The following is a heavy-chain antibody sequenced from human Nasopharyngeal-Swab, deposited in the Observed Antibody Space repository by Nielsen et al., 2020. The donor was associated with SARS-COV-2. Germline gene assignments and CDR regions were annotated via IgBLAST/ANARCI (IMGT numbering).Heavy chain of an antibody. J-gene: IGHJ6*03. CDR3: ARGASIAVAGILLPDYYYYMDV. Sequence: SATLSLTWAVYGASFSGHYWGWIRQPPGKGLEWVGGINHSGSTNYNPPLKSRVTISVDTAKIQFTLKLNSVPAADTAVYYCARGASIAVAGILLPDYYYYMDVWGKGTTVTVSS. CDR1: GASFSGHY. CDR2: INHSGST. V-gene: IGHV4-34*01. D-gene: IGHD6-19*01.